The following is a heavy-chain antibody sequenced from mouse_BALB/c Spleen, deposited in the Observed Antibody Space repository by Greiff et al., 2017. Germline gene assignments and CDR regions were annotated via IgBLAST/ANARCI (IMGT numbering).Heavy chain of an antibody. D-gene: IGHD1-1*01. Sequence: EVQLQESGGGLVKPGGSLKLSCAASGFAFSSYDMSWVRQTPEKRLEWVAYISSGGGSTYYPDTVKGRFTISRDNAKNTLYLQMSSLKSEDTAMYYCARHSYYGSSQAWFAYWGQGTLVTVSA. CDR2: ISSGGGST. V-gene: IGHV5-12-1*01. J-gene: IGHJ3*01. CDR3: ARHSYYGSSQAWFAY. CDR1: GFAFSSYD.